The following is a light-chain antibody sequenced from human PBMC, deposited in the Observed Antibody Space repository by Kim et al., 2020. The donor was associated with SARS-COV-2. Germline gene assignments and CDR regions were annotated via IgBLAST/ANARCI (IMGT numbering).Light chain of an antibody. CDR1: QGITNS. CDR3: HKYNSDHWT. Sequence: GDRVTITCRASQGITNSLAWYQQKPGKVPQLLIYAASALQSGVPSRFSGSGSGTDFTLTISSLQPEDVATYYCHKYNSDHWTFGQGTKV. J-gene: IGKJ1*01. V-gene: IGKV1-27*01. CDR2: AAS.